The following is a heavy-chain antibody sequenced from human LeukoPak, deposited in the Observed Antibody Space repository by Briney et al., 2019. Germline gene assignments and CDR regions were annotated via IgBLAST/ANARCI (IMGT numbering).Heavy chain of an antibody. V-gene: IGHV3-23*01. Sequence: PGRSLRLSCAASGFAFSSYSMSWVRPAPGKGLDWVSAISGSGGSTYYADSVKGRFTTSRDNSRNTLYLQVSSLRAEDTAVYFCVQGTSGWPYYFDYWGRGTLVTVSS. CDR1: GFAFSSYS. CDR3: VQGTSGWPYYFDY. CDR2: ISGSGGST. J-gene: IGHJ4*01. D-gene: IGHD6-19*01.